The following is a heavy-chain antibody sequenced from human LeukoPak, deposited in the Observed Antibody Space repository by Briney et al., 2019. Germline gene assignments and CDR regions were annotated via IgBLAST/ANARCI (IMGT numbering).Heavy chain of an antibody. CDR2: IYYSGST. CDR1: GGSVSSGSYY. CDR3: ARGGVASIAGQKLGGISFDY. J-gene: IGHJ4*02. V-gene: IGHV4-61*01. D-gene: IGHD5-24*01. Sequence: SETLSLTCTVSGGSVSSGSYYWSWIRQPPGKGLEWIGYIYYSGSTNFNPSLKSRVTISVDTSKNQFSLKLSSVTAADTAVYYCARGGVASIAGQKLGGISFDYWGQGTLVTVSS.